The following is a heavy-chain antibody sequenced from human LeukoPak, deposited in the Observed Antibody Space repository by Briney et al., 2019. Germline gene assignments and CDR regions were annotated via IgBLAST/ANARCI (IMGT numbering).Heavy chain of an antibody. CDR3: ARGPSITIFGVVNDY. D-gene: IGHD3-3*01. CDR1: GYTFTSYG. Sequence: GAPVKVSCKASGYTFTSYGISWVRQAPGQGLEWMGWISGYNGNTNYAQKVKGRVTMTIDKSTSTAYMELRSLRSDDTAVYYCARGPSITIFGVVNDYWGQGTLVTVSS. V-gene: IGHV1-18*01. CDR2: ISGYNGNT. J-gene: IGHJ4*02.